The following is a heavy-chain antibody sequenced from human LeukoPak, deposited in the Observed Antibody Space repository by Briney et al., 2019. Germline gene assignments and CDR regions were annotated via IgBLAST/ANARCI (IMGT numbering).Heavy chain of an antibody. CDR3: ARHEYSGSYYGLSWFDP. J-gene: IGHJ5*02. D-gene: IGHD1-26*01. CDR2: IYYSGST. V-gene: IGHV4-39*01. Sequence: SETLSLTCTVSGGSISSSGYYWGWIRQPPGKGLEWIASIYYSGSTYYTPSLKSRVTISVDTSKNQLSLKLSSLTAADTAVYYCARHEYSGSYYGLSWFDPWGQGTLVTVSS. CDR1: GGSISSSGYY.